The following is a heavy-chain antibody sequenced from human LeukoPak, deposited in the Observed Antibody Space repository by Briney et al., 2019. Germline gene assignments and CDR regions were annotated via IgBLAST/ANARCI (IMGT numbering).Heavy chain of an antibody. CDR2: MNPNSGNT. D-gene: IGHD6-19*01. V-gene: IGHV1-8*01. J-gene: IGHJ4*02. Sequence: ASVKVSCKASGYTFTSYDINWVRQATGQGLEWTGWMNPNSGNTGYAQKFQGRVTMTRNTSISTAYMELSSLRSEDTAVYYCARGLRWAVADFFDYWGQGTLVTVSS. CDR1: GYTFTSYD. CDR3: ARGLRWAVADFFDY.